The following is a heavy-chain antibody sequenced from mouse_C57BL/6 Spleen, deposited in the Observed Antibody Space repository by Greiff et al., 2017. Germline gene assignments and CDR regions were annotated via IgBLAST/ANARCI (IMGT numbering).Heavy chain of an antibody. Sequence: EVQLQQSGPELVKPGASVKISCKASGYSFTDYNMTWVKQSTGKSLEWIGVINPNYGTTSYNQKFKGKATLTVDQASRTAYMQLNSLTSEDSAVYDCAPFPGSSWYFDVWGTGTTVTVSS. J-gene: IGHJ1*03. CDR1: GYSFTDYN. D-gene: IGHD1-1*01. V-gene: IGHV1-39*01. CDR3: APFPGSSWYFDV. CDR2: INPNYGTT.